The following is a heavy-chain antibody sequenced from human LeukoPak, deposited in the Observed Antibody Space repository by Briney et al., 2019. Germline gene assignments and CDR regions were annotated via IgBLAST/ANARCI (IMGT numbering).Heavy chain of an antibody. CDR3: ARLGCSSTSCYRMDV. J-gene: IGHJ6*03. V-gene: IGHV5-51*01. CDR1: GYSFTSYW. CDR2: IYPGDSDT. D-gene: IGHD2-2*01. Sequence: GESLKISCKGSGYSFTSYWIGWVRQMPGKGLEWMGIIYPGDSDTRYSPSFQGQVTISADKSISPAYLQWSSLKASDTAMYYCARLGCSSTSCYRMDVWGKGTTVTVSS.